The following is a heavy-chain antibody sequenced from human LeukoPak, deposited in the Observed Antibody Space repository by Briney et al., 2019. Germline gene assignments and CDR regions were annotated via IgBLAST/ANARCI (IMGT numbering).Heavy chain of an antibody. V-gene: IGHV4-39*07. CDR1: GGSISSSSYY. J-gene: IGHJ4*02. CDR3: AREYDILTVIDY. Sequence: SETLSLTCTVSGGSISSSSYYWGWIRQPPGKGLEWIGSIYYSGSTYYNPSLKSRVTISVDTSKNQFSLKLSSVTAADTAVYYCAREYDILTVIDYWGQGTLVTVSS. D-gene: IGHD3-9*01. CDR2: IYYSGST.